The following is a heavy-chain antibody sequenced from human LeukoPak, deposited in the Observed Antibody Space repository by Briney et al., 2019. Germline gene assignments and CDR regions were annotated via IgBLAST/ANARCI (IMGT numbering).Heavy chain of an antibody. V-gene: IGHV1-69*04. Sequence: ASVKVSCKASGGTFSSYAISWVRQAPGQGLEWMGRIIPILGIANYAQKFQGRVTITADKSTSTAYMELSSLRSEDTAVYYCARDSYCSGGSCYPFSLDYWGQGTLVTVSS. D-gene: IGHD2-15*01. CDR1: GGTFSSYA. CDR2: IIPILGIA. CDR3: ARDSYCSGGSCYPFSLDY. J-gene: IGHJ4*02.